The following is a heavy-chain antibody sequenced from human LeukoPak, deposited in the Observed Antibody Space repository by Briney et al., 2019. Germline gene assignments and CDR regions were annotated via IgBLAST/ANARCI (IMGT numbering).Heavy chain of an antibody. J-gene: IGHJ4*02. CDR2: IKQDGSEE. CDR3: AKDPSRLRFLGY. D-gene: IGHD3-3*01. V-gene: IGHV3-7*01. Sequence: PGGSLRLSCATSGFTFSGYGMHWVRQAPGKGLEWVANIKQDGSEEHYVDSVKGRFTISRDNAKNSLYLQMNSLRAEDTAVYYCAKDPSRLRFLGYWGQGTLVTVSS. CDR1: GFTFSGYG.